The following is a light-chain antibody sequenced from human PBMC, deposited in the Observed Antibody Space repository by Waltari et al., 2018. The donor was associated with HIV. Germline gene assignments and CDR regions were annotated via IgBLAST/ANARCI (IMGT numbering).Light chain of an antibody. CDR2: DNN. J-gene: IGLJ2*01. V-gene: IGLV1-51*01. CDR3: GTWDSSLSAGL. Sequence: QSVLTQPPSVSAAPGQKVTISCSGSSSNIGDNYVSWYQQLPGTAPKLLIYDNNTRPSGIPDRFSASKAGTSATLGITGLQTGDEADYYCGTWDSSLSAGLFGGGTKLTVL. CDR1: SSNIGDNY.